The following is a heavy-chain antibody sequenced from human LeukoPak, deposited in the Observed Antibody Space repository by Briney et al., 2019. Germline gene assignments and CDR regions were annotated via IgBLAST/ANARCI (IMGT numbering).Heavy chain of an antibody. V-gene: IGHV4-34*01. J-gene: IGHJ4*02. CDR1: GGSFSGFH. CDR2: INHSGST. D-gene: IGHD5-24*01. Sequence: SETLSLTCAVNGGSFSGFHWTWIRQPPGKGLEWIGEINHSGSTNYNPSLRSRVTISVDTSKNQFSLKLFSVTAADTAVYYCARGRDDYNFAYWGQGTLVTVSS. CDR3: ARGRDDYNFAY.